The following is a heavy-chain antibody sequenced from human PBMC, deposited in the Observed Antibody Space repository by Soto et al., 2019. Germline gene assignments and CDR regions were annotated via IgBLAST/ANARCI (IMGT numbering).Heavy chain of an antibody. CDR1: GGSVSSNSAA. V-gene: IGHV6-1*01. CDR2: TYYRSKWYN. D-gene: IGHD3-16*01. CDR3: ARFLTFYYYYGMDV. Sequence: SQTLSLTCAISGGSVSSNSAAWNWIRQSPSRGLEWLGRTYYRSKWYNDYAVSVKSRITINPDTSKNQFPLQLNSVTPEDTAVYYCARFLTFYYYYGMDVWGQGTTVTVSS. J-gene: IGHJ6*02.